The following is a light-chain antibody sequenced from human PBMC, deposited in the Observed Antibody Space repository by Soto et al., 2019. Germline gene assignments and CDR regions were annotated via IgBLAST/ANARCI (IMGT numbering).Light chain of an antibody. CDR1: RSNIGSNT. CDR2: SNN. J-gene: IGLJ7*01. CDR3: ATWDDSLNGPV. Sequence: QPVLTQPPSASGTPGQRVTISCSGSRSNIGSNTVTWYQQVPGTAPKLLIYSNNQRPSGVPDRFSGSKSGTSASLAISGLQSEDEADYYCATWDDSLNGPVFGGGTKPTVL. V-gene: IGLV1-44*01.